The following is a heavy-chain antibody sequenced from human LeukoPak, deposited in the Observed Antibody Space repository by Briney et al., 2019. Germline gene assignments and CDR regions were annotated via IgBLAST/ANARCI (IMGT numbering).Heavy chain of an antibody. J-gene: IGHJ6*02. Sequence: PSETLSLTCTVSGGSISSGDYYWSWIRQPPGKGLEWIGNTYFTGRTYYNPSLKSRVTMLVDTSKNQFSLKLSSVTAADTAMYFCSIGVYYYGMDVWGQGTTVTVSS. CDR1: GGSISSGDYY. D-gene: IGHD2-21*01. CDR3: SIGVYYYGMDV. CDR2: TYFTGRT. V-gene: IGHV4-39*07.